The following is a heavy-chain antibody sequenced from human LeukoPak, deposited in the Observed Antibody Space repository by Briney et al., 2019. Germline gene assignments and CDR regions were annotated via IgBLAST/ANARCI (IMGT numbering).Heavy chain of an antibody. CDR2: INHSGST. CDR3: ARSPPYDFWSGYYHSSNWFDP. CDR1: GGSFSGYC. D-gene: IGHD3-3*01. J-gene: IGHJ5*02. V-gene: IGHV4-34*01. Sequence: SEALSLTCAVYGGSFSGYCWSWIRQPPGKGLEWIGEINHSGSTNYNPSLKSRVTISVDTSKNQFSLKLSSVTAADTAVYYCARSPPYDFWSGYYHSSNWFDPWGQGTLVTVSS.